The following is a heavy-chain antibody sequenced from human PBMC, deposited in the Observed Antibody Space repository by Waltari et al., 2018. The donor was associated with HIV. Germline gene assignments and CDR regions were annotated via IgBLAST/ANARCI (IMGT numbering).Heavy chain of an antibody. J-gene: IGHJ4*02. Sequence: EVQLVESGGGSVQPGGSLRLSCAASGFTFTSYWMHWVRQAPGKGLGWVSRINLDGRTTTYADSVKGRFTISRDNAQSTLYLQMSSLRAEDTAMYYCARDFRSPKGDFDYWGQGTLVSVSS. CDR2: INLDGRTT. D-gene: IGHD3-16*01. V-gene: IGHV3-74*01. CDR3: ARDFRSPKGDFDY. CDR1: GFTFTSYW.